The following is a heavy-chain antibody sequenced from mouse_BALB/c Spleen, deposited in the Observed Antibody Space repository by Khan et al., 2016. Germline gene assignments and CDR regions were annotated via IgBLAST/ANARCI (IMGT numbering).Heavy chain of an antibody. Sequence: QVQLQQSGAELVKPGASVKLSCKASGYPFTNYYIYWVKQRPGQGLEWIGEIVPSNGGTNFNEKFRSKATLTVDKSSSTAYMQLSSLTSEDSAVYYCTRRLLWPHYDAMDYWGQGTSVTVSS. CDR2: IVPSNGGT. V-gene: IGHV1S81*02. CDR3: TRRLLWPHYDAMDY. J-gene: IGHJ4*01. D-gene: IGHD2-1*01. CDR1: GYPFTNYY.